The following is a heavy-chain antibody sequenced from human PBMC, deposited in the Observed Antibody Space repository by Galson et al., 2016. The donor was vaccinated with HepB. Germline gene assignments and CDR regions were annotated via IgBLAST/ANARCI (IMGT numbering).Heavy chain of an antibody. D-gene: IGHD3-10*01. V-gene: IGHV3-43D*04. CDR3: AKGKLLWFGELPQDDSFDF. J-gene: IGHJ3*01. CDR2: ISWDGTSA. CDR1: GFTFDDYA. Sequence: LRLSCAASGFTFDDYAMHWVRQAPGKGLEWVSFISWDGTSAYYADSVKGRFTISRDNTKNSLYLQMNSLRAEDTALYYCAKGKLLWFGELPQDDSFDFWGQGTMVTVSS.